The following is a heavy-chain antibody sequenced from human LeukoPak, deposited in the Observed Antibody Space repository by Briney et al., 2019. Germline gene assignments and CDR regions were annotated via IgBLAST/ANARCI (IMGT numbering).Heavy chain of an antibody. CDR2: ISYDGSNK. J-gene: IGHJ4*02. D-gene: IGHD1-1*01. Sequence: GTSLRLSCAASGFTFSSYGMHWVRQAPGKGLEWVAVISYDGSNKYYADSVKGRFTISRDNSKNTLYLQMNSLRAEDTAVYYCAKSGGTTGTSLFDYWGQGTLVTVSS. CDR3: AKSGGTTGTSLFDY. V-gene: IGHV3-30*18. CDR1: GFTFSSYG.